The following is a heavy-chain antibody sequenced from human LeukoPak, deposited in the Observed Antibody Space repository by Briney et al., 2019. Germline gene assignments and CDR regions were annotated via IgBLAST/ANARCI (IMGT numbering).Heavy chain of an antibody. CDR2: IYYSGST. J-gene: IGHJ5*02. Sequence: SETLSLTCTVSGGSISSSRYYWAWIRQPPGKGLEWIGIIYYSGSTYYNPSLKSRVTISVDMSKNQFSRKLSSVTAADTALYYCASPLYSSGWYGWFDPWGQGTLVTVSS. CDR1: GGSISSSRYY. V-gene: IGHV4-39*07. CDR3: ASPLYSSGWYGWFDP. D-gene: IGHD6-19*01.